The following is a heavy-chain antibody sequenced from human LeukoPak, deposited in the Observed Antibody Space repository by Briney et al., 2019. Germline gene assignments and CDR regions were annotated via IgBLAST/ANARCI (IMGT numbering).Heavy chain of an antibody. CDR3: ARVRYDSSGYYLGYYYYMDV. D-gene: IGHD3-22*01. V-gene: IGHV4-59*12. CDR1: GGSISSYY. Sequence: SETLSLTCTVSGGSISSYYWSWIRQPPGKGLEWIGYIYYSGSTNYNPSLKSRVTISVDTSKNQFSLKLSSVTAADTAVYYCARVRYDSSGYYLGYYYYMDVWGKGTTVTVSS. CDR2: IYYSGST. J-gene: IGHJ6*03.